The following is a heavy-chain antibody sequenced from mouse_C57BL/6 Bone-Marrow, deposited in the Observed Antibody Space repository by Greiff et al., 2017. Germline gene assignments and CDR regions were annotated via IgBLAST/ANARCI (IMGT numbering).Heavy chain of an antibody. CDR2: ISSGSSTI. V-gene: IGHV5-17*01. J-gene: IGHJ4*01. D-gene: IGHD1-1*01. Sequence: EVQVVESGGGLVKPGGSLKLSCAASGFTFSDYGMHWVRQAPEKGLEWVAYISSGSSTIYYADTVKGRFTISRDNAKNTLFLQMTSLRSEDTAMYYCARAGYYYGSPYYAMDYWGQGTSVTVSA. CDR3: ARAGYYYGSPYYAMDY. CDR1: GFTFSDYG.